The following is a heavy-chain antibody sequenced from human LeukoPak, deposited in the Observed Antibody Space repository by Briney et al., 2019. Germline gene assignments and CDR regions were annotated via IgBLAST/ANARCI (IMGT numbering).Heavy chain of an antibody. V-gene: IGHV3-48*01. CDR1: GFTFNIFS. J-gene: IGHJ5*02. D-gene: IGHD1-1*01. CDR2: ISSSSSTI. Sequence: GGSLRLSCAASGFTFNIFSMNWVRQAPGKGLEWVSYISSSSSTIYYVDSVKGRFTISRDNANNSVYLQMNSLRAEDTAVYYCARGRTGTAWNWFDPWGQGTLVTVSS. CDR3: ARGRTGTAWNWFDP.